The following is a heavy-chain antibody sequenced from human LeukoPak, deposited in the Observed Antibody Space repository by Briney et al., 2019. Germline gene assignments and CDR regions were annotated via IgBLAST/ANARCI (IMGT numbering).Heavy chain of an antibody. CDR2: VKRIIDGETT. J-gene: IGHJ4*02. D-gene: IGHD3-10*01. CDR3: TTDSGAY. Sequence: GGSLRLSCTASGFTFSNAWMTWVRQAPGKGLEWVGRVKRIIDGETTQYAAPVKGRFVISRDGSKTTVYLQMNSLKTEGTAMYYCTTDSGAYWGQGSLVTVSS. CDR1: GFTFSNAW. V-gene: IGHV3-15*01.